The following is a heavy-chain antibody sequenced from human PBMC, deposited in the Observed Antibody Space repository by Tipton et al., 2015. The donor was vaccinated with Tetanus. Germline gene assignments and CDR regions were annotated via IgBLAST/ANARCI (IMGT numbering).Heavy chain of an antibody. CDR1: GASIRGGTFY. CDR3: ARHQSGYFTPFDY. D-gene: IGHD3-3*01. Sequence: TLSLTCTVSGASIRGGTFYWGWIRQPPGKGLEWIGSIYESGDAYYIPSLKSRVTISVDTSTNQFSLTLNSVAAADTGVYYCARHQSGYFTPFDYWGQGKLVTVSS. J-gene: IGHJ4*02. CDR2: IYESGDA. V-gene: IGHV4-39*01.